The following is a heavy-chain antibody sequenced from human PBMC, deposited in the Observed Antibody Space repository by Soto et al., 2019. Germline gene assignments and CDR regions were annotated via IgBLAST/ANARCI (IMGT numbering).Heavy chain of an antibody. Sequence: PXETLSLTCTVSGISVSTSDYYWGWVRQPPGKGLDWIGNIYYSGSTFYNPSLRSRVTLSVDTSKNQFSLRLNSVTAADTAVYFCAGFVVPASRNSDFDYWGQGTLVTVSS. CDR2: IYYSGST. CDR3: AGFVVPASRNSDFDY. D-gene: IGHD2-15*01. J-gene: IGHJ4*02. CDR1: GISVSTSDYY. V-gene: IGHV4-39*01.